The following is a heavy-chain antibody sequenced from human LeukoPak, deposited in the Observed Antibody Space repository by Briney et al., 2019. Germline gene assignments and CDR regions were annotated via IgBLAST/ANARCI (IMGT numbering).Heavy chain of an antibody. CDR3: ARQPPQYYGMDV. J-gene: IGHJ6*02. Sequence: SETLSLTCTVSGGSFSNYYWSWIRPPAGKGLEWIGRIYTSGSTNYNPPVKSRVTMSVAQSNNQFSLKLTSVTAADTAVYYCARQPPQYYGMDVWGQGTTVTVSS. V-gene: IGHV4-4*07. CDR1: GGSFSNYY. D-gene: IGHD1-14*01. CDR2: IYTSGST.